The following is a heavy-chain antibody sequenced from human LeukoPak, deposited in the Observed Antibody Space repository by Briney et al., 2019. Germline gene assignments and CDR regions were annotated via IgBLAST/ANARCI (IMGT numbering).Heavy chain of an antibody. CDR3: ARAGGLVVHY. CDR1: GFTFAYYG. J-gene: IGHJ4*02. D-gene: IGHD6-6*01. Sequence: PGGSLRLSCGVSGFTFAYYGMNWVRQAPGKRLEWLSYISSASNNIYYADSVKGRFTISRDNAKNSLYLQMNSLRAEDTAVYYCARAGGLVVHYWGQGTLVTVSS. V-gene: IGHV3-48*04. CDR2: ISSASNNI.